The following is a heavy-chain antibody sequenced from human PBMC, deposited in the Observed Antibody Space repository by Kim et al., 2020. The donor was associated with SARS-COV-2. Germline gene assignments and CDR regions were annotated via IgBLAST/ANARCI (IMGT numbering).Heavy chain of an antibody. V-gene: IGHV4-59*01. D-gene: IGHD3-10*01. Sequence: SETLSLTCTVSGGSISSYYWSWIRQPPGKGLEWIGYIYYSGSTNYNPSLKSRVTISVDTSKNQFSLKLSSVTAADTAVYYCARSIYGSGSYPTGGFDPWGQGTLVTVSS. J-gene: IGHJ5*02. CDR1: GGSISSYY. CDR2: IYYSGST. CDR3: ARSIYGSGSYPTGGFDP.